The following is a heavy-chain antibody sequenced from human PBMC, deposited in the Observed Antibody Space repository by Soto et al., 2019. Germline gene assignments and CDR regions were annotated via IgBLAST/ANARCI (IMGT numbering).Heavy chain of an antibody. Sequence: PSETVCLTCTVSGGSISSNYWTWIRQPPGKGLEWIGYVYNSGSTNYNPCLKSRVTISEDTSKSQFSLKVNSMTAADTAVYCCARYRREAVAGYTLDNWGQGILVTVSS. CDR2: VYNSGST. CDR1: GGSISSNY. J-gene: IGHJ4*02. CDR3: ARYRREAVAGYTLDN. V-gene: IGHV4-59*01. D-gene: IGHD6-13*01.